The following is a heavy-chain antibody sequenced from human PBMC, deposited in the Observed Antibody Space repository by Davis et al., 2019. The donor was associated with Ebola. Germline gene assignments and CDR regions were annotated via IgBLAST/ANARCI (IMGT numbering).Heavy chain of an antibody. CDR1: GYTFTSYG. D-gene: IGHD1-26*01. CDR2: IIPIFGKA. Sequence: ASVKVSCKASGYTFTSYGISWVRQAPGQGLEWMGGIIPIFGKANYAQKLQGRVTMTTDTSTSTAYMVLSSLRSDETAVYYCARVSGGSYYDNYYAMDVWGQGTTVTVSS. J-gene: IGHJ6*02. V-gene: IGHV1-18*01. CDR3: ARVSGGSYYDNYYAMDV.